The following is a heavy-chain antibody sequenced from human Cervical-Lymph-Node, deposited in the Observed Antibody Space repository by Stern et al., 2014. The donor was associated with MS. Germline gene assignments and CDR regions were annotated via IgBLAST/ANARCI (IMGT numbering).Heavy chain of an antibody. D-gene: IGHD1-26*01. V-gene: IGHV4-59*08. J-gene: IGHJ4*02. CDR3: ARQKWDRDTYFEY. CDR1: GESIAGYY. Sequence: DQLVESGPGLVKPSETLSLTCTVSGESIAGYYWNWIRQPPGPGLEWIGYIYYSGYTTYNPSLKSRVTISLDTSKSHFSLKVTSVTAADTAIYYCARQKWDRDTYFEYWGQGSLVTVSS. CDR2: IYYSGYT.